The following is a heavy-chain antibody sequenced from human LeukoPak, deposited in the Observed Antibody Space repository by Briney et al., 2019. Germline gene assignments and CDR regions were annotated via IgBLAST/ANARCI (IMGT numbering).Heavy chain of an antibody. CDR2: VHSNGDT. CDR3: ARGRDCSSTSCQTFDY. J-gene: IGHJ4*02. V-gene: IGHV4-59*12. Sequence: SETLSLTCIISGGSISDYYWGWIRQPPGKGLEWIGYVHSNGDTDYNPSLRSRLTILLDTSKKDFSLKVSSVTAADTAVYYCARGRDCSSTSCQTFDYWGQGTLVTVSS. CDR1: GGSISDYY. D-gene: IGHD2-2*01.